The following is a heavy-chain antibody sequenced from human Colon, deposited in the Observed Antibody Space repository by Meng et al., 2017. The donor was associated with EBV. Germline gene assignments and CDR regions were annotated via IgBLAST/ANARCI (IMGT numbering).Heavy chain of an antibody. CDR1: GYTFSKYW. CDR2: LNEDGATT. V-gene: IGHV3-74*01. D-gene: IGHD2-8*02. Sequence: EVQLVESGGPVVQPGGLLRLSCVGSGYTFSKYWMHWVRQAPGMGLEWVSRLNEDGATTTYADSVRGRFTISRDNAKNTLYLQMNSLRAEDTAVYYCSRDLVGSDDSWGQGTLVTVSS. CDR3: SRDLVGSDDS. J-gene: IGHJ5*01.